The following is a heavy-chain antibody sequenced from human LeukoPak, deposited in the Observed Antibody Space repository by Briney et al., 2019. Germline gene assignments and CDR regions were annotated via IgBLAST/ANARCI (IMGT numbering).Heavy chain of an antibody. CDR1: GGTFSSYA. Sequence: SVKVSCKASGGTFSSYAISWVRQAPGQGLEWMGGIIPIFGTANYAQKFQGRVTTTADESTSTAYMELSSLRSEDTAVYYCARSGIAAAGYFDYWGQGTLVTVSS. D-gene: IGHD6-13*01. CDR3: ARSGIAAAGYFDY. CDR2: IIPIFGTA. J-gene: IGHJ4*02. V-gene: IGHV1-69*13.